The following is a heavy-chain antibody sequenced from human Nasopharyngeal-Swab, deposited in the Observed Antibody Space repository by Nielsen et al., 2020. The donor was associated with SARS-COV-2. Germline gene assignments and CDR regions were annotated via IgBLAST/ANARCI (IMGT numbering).Heavy chain of an antibody. V-gene: IGHV3-9*01. CDR1: GFTFDDYV. J-gene: IGHJ4*02. D-gene: IGHD1-26*01. CDR3: ATHDSGSYWDY. CDR2: ISWNSRSI. Sequence: SLKISCAASGFTFDDYVMHWVRQVPGKGLEWVSGISWNSRSIGYADSVKGRFTISRDNAKNSLYLQMNSLRAEDTALYYCATHDSGSYWDYWGQGTLVTVSS.